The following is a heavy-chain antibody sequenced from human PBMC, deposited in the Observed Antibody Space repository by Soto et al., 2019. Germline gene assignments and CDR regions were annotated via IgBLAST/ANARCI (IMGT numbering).Heavy chain of an antibody. Sequence: ASVKVSCKASGYPFSNYSISWVRQAPGQGLEWMGWISAYNGNTNYAQKLQGRVTMTTDTSTSTAYMELRSLRSDDTAVYYCARGDYYNILTGYSSSFDYWG. CDR3: ARGDYYNILTGYSSSFDY. V-gene: IGHV1-18*01. CDR2: ISAYNGNT. CDR1: GYPFSNYS. J-gene: IGHJ4*01. D-gene: IGHD3-9*01.